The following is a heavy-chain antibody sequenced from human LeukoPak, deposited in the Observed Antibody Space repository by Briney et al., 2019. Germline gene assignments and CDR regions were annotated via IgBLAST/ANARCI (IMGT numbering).Heavy chain of an antibody. J-gene: IGHJ4*02. D-gene: IGHD2-2*02. CDR3: AKDHLLCTSTSCYIDYFDS. CDR1: GFTFTNYA. CDR2: FTGRPGRT. V-gene: IGHV3-23*01. Sequence: GGSLRLSCETSGFTFTNYAMSWARQAPGKGPEWLSAFTGRPGRTYYAVSVRGRFTISRDTSKNTLFLEMSSLRVEDTAIYFCAKDHLLCTSTSCYIDYFDSWGQGTLVTVSS.